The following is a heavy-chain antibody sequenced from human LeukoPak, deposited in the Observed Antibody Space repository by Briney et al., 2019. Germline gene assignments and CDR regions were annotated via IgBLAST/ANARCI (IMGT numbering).Heavy chain of an antibody. J-gene: IGHJ4*02. V-gene: IGHV1-2*02. CDR2: INPNSGGT. D-gene: IGHD1-26*01. CDR3: AREWELPFDY. Sequence: ASVKVSCKASGYTFTGYYMHWVRQAPGQGLEWMGWINPNSGGTNYAQKFQGRVTMTTDTSTSTAYMELRSLRSDDTAVYYCAREWELPFDYWGQGTLVTVSS. CDR1: GYTFTGYY.